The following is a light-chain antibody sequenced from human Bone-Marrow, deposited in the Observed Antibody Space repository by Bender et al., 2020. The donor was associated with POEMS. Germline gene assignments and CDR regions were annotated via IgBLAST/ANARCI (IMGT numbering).Light chain of an antibody. V-gene: IGLV2-8*01. CDR1: SSDVGGSNY. Sequence: QSALTQPPSASGSTGQSVTISCTGTSSDVGGSNYVSWYQQHPGKAPKVMIYEVTKRPSGVPDRFSGSKSGNTASLTVSGLQAEDEADYYCAVWDDSLNGWVFGGGTKLTVL. CDR3: AVWDDSLNGWV. CDR2: EVT. J-gene: IGLJ3*02.